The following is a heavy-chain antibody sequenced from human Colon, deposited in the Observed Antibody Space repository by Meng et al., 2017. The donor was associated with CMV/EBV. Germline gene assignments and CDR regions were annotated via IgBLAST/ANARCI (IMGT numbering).Heavy chain of an antibody. D-gene: IGHD6-19*01. J-gene: IGHJ4*02. CDR1: GFSFSSYA. V-gene: IGHV3-23*03. Sequence: ASGFSFSSYAMTWVRQAPGKGLEWVSVIYSGGSTTYYADSVKGRFTISRDNTLYLQMNSLRAEDTAVYYCVKNFGGSISGWYTFEYWGQGTLVTVSS. CDR2: IYSGGSTT. CDR3: VKNFGGSISGWYTFEY.